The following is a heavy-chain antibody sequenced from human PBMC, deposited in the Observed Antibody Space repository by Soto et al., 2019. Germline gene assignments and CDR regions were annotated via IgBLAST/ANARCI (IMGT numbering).Heavy chain of an antibody. J-gene: IGHJ3*02. Sequence: GGSLRLSCAASGFTFTTYAMTWVRQAPGKGLKWVSTVTGSGGSAYYADSVQGRFTISRDNSKNTVYLQMNSLRADDTAIYYCAKDRTTMYDGFDIWGQGTMVTVSS. D-gene: IGHD1-1*01. CDR3: AKDRTTMYDGFDI. CDR2: VTGSGGSA. CDR1: GFTFTTYA. V-gene: IGHV3-23*01.